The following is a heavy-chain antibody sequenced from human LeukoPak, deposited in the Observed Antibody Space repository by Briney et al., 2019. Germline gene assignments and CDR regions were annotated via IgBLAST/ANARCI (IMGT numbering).Heavy chain of an antibody. CDR1: GGSISSSSYY. J-gene: IGHJ6*03. D-gene: IGHD5-18*01. V-gene: IGHV4-39*07. CDR2: IYYSGST. Sequence: SETLSLTCTVSGGSISSSSYYWGWIRQPPGKGLEWIGSIYYSGSTYYNPSLKSRVTISVDTSKNQFSLKLTSVTAADTAVYYCASGAYSFYYMDVWGKGTTVTISS. CDR3: ASGAYSFYYMDV.